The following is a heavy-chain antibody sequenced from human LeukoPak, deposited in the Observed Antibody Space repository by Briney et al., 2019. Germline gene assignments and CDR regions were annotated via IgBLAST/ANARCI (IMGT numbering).Heavy chain of an antibody. D-gene: IGHD6-19*01. CDR3: VRDGGSGLDY. CDR1: GFIFSSYG. J-gene: IGHJ4*02. Sequence: GGSLRLSCAASGFIFSSYGMHWVRQTPDKGLEWVAVIWYDGSKEYYADSVKGRFTISKDNSKNMLYLQMNSLRAEDTAVYYCVRDGGSGLDYWGQGTLVIVSS. CDR2: IWYDGSKE. V-gene: IGHV3-33*01.